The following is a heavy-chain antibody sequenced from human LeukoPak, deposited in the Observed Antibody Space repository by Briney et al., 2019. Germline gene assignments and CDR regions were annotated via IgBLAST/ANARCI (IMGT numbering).Heavy chain of an antibody. J-gene: IGHJ4*02. D-gene: IGHD5-18*01. Sequence: GASVKVSCTVFGSSLTELSLYWVRQAPGKGLEWMGGFDAIDAKTFYAQKFQGRVTMTEDSSTDTAYMELSSLRSDDTAFYYCAAGRPYSLLDYWGQGTLLTVSS. CDR1: GSSLTELS. CDR3: AAGRPYSLLDY. V-gene: IGHV1-24*01. CDR2: FDAIDAKT.